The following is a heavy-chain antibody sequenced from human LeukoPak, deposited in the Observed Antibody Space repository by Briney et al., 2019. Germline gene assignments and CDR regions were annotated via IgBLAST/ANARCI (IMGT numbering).Heavy chain of an antibody. J-gene: IGHJ5*02. D-gene: IGHD3-22*01. CDR3: ARSRRYYDSSGYYYPDWFDP. V-gene: IGHV5-51*01. CDR1: GYSFTSYW. Sequence: GESLKISCKGSGYSFTSYWIGWVRQMPGKGLEWMGIIYPGDSDTRYSPSFQGQVTISADKSISTAYLQWSSLKASDTAMYYCARSRRYYDSSGYYYPDWFDPWGQGTLVTVSS. CDR2: IYPGDSDT.